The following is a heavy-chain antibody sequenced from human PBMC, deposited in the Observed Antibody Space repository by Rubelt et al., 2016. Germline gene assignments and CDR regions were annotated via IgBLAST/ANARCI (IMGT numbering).Heavy chain of an antibody. CDR1: GYTFTGYY. CDR2: INPNSGGT. Sequence: QVQLVQSGAEVKKPGASVKVSCKASGYTFTGYYMHWVRQAPGQGLEWMGWINPNSGGTNYAQKFQGRVPSTRDTSVSTAYMDLSRLTSDDTAVYYCARGNSGYDYGLDYWGQGTLVTVSS. D-gene: IGHD5-12*01. V-gene: IGHV1-2*01. J-gene: IGHJ4*02. CDR3: ARGNSGYDYGLDY.